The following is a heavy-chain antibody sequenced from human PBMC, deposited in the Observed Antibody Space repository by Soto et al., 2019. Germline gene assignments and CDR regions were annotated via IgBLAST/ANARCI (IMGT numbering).Heavy chain of an antibody. CDR1: GDSVSSNSAA. CDR2: TYYRSKWYN. Sequence: SQTLSLTCAISGDSVSSNSAAWNWIRQSPSRGLEWLGRTYYRSKWYNDYVVSVKSRITINPDTSKNQFSLQLNSVTPEDTAVYYCARERYSGYDYEAYYYYGMDVWGQGTTVTVSS. D-gene: IGHD5-12*01. CDR3: ARERYSGYDYEAYYYYGMDV. V-gene: IGHV6-1*01. J-gene: IGHJ6*02.